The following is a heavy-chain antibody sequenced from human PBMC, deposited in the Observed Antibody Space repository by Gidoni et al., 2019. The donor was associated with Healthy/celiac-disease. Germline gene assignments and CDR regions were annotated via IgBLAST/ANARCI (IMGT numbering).Heavy chain of an antibody. J-gene: IGHJ6*02. CDR2: IYYSGST. V-gene: IGHV4-39*01. D-gene: IGHD5-18*01. CDR1: GCSISSSSYY. CDR3: KTLGGDTAIMGDGMDV. Sequence: QLQLQESGPGLVKPSETLSLTCTVPGCSISSSSYYWGWIRQPPGKGLEGIGSIYYSGSTYYNPSLKSRVTISVDTSKNQFSLKLSSVTAADTAVYYCKTLGGDTAIMGDGMDVWGQGTTVTVSS.